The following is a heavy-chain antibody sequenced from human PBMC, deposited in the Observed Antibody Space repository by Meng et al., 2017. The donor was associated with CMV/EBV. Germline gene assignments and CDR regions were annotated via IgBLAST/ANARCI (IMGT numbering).Heavy chain of an antibody. V-gene: IGHV3-21*01. CDR2: ISSSSSYI. J-gene: IGHJ4*02. Sequence: GESLKISCAASGFTFSSYSMNWVRQAPGKGLEWVSSISSSSSYIYYADSVKGRFTISRDNAKNSLYLQMNSLRAEDTAVYYCAREFSDFWSGYNYFDYWGQGTLVTVSS. CDR3: AREFSDFWSGYNYFDY. CDR1: GFTFSSYS. D-gene: IGHD3-3*01.